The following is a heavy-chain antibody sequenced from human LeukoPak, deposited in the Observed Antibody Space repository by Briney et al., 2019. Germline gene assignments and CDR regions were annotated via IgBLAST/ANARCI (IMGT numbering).Heavy chain of an antibody. D-gene: IGHD2-15*01. CDR3: ASRIHCSGGSCYWFDP. V-gene: IGHV1-8*01. J-gene: IGHJ5*02. CDR1: GYTFTSYD. CDR2: MNPNSGNT. Sequence: ASVKVSCKASGYTFTSYDINWARQATGQGLEWMGWMNPNSGNTGYAQKFQGRVTMTRNTSISTAYMELSSLRSEDTAVYYCASRIHCSGGSCYWFDPWGQGTLVTVSS.